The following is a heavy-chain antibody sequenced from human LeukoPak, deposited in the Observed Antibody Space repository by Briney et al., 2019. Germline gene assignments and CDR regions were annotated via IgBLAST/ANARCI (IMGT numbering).Heavy chain of an antibody. Sequence: SETLSLTCTVSGGSISSSSYYWGWIRQPPGKGLEWLGSIYYSGSTYYNPSLKSRVTISVDTSKNQFSLKLSSVTAADTAVYYCAGSYGAPDYYMDVWGKGTTVTVSS. V-gene: IGHV4-39*01. CDR1: GGSISSSSYY. CDR3: AGSYGAPDYYMDV. D-gene: IGHD5-18*01. J-gene: IGHJ6*03. CDR2: IYYSGST.